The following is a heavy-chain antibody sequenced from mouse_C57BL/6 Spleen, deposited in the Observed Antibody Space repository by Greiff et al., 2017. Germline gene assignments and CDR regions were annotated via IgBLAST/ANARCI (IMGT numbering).Heavy chain of an antibody. D-gene: IGHD1-1*01. Sequence: QVQLQQSGAELVMPGASVKLSCKASGYTFTSYWMHWVKQRPGQGLEWIGEIDPSDSYTNYNQKFKGKSTLTVDKSSSTAYMQLSSLTSEDSAVYYCARAAITTVVATGYFDVWGTGTTVTVSS. V-gene: IGHV1-69*01. CDR1: GYTFTSYW. CDR2: IDPSDSYT. CDR3: ARAAITTVVATGYFDV. J-gene: IGHJ1*03.